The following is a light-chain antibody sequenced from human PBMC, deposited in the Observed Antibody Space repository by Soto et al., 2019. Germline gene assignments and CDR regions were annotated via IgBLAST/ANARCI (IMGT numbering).Light chain of an antibody. Sequence: QLVLTQSSSASASLGSSVKFTCTLSSGHSSYIIAWHQQQPGKAPRYLMKLEGSGSYNKGSGVPDRFSGSSSGADRYLTISTLQFEDEADYYCETWDSNSWVFGGGTKLTVL. J-gene: IGLJ3*02. CDR1: SGHSSYI. CDR3: ETWDSNSWV. V-gene: IGLV4-60*02. CDR2: LEGSGSY.